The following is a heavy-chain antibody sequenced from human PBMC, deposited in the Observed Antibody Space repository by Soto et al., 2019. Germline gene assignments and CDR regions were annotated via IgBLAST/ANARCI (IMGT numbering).Heavy chain of an antibody. J-gene: IGHJ6*03. CDR3: ARGLRYCSSTSCYAGMDV. CDR1: SGSISSSNW. CDR2: IYHSGST. D-gene: IGHD2-2*01. V-gene: IGHV4-4*02. Sequence: SETLSLTCAVSSGSISSSNWWSWVRQPPGKGLEWIGEIYHSGSTDYNPSLKSRFTISVDKSKNQFSLKLSSVTAADTAVYYCARGLRYCSSTSCYAGMDVWGKGTTVTVS.